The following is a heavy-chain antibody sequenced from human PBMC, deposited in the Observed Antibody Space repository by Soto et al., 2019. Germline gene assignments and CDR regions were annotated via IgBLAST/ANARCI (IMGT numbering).Heavy chain of an antibody. CDR3: ARVGASLWVYYYYGMDV. J-gene: IGHJ6*02. V-gene: IGHV3-33*01. D-gene: IGHD3-16*01. Sequence: GGSLRLSCAASGFTFSSYGMHWVRQAPGKGLEWVAVIWYDGSNKYYADSVKGRFTISRDNSKNTLYLQMNSLRAEDTAVYYCARVGASLWVYYYYGMDVWGQGTTVTV. CDR2: IWYDGSNK. CDR1: GFTFSSYG.